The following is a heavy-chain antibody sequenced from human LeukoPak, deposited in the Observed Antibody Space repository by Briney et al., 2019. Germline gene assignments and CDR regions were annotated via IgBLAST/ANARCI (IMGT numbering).Heavy chain of an antibody. Sequence: GGSLRLSCAASGFTFSSYGMSWVRQAPGKGLEWVSAISGSGGSTYYADSVKGRFTISRDNSKNTLYLQMNSLRAEDTAVYYCAKEGGGSGWSEGYYFDYWGQGTLVTVSS. D-gene: IGHD6-19*01. V-gene: IGHV3-23*01. CDR1: GFTFSSYG. CDR3: AKEGGGSGWSEGYYFDY. J-gene: IGHJ4*02. CDR2: ISGSGGST.